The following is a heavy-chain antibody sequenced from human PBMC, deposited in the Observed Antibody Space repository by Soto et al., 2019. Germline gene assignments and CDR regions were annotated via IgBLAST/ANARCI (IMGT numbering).Heavy chain of an antibody. CDR2: IWHDGSNK. V-gene: IGHV3-33*01. J-gene: IGHJ6*02. CDR1: VFTFSSYG. Sequence: PGGSLRLSCAASVFTFSSYGMHWVRQAPGKGLEWVAVIWHDGSNKYYADSVKGRFTISRDNSKNTLYLQMNSLRAEDTAVYYCARTCSGGSCYSYYYYYYGMDVWGQGTTVTVSS. D-gene: IGHD2-15*01. CDR3: ARTCSGGSCYSYYYYYYGMDV.